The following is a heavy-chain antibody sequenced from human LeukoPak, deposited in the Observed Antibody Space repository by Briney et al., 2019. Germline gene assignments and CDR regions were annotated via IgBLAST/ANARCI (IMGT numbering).Heavy chain of an antibody. V-gene: IGHV3-23*01. D-gene: IGHD4-17*01. CDR2: ISGSGDST. CDR3: AKGRGTAVTSAANY. J-gene: IGHJ4*02. CDR1: GFTFSSYA. Sequence: GGSLRLSCAASGFTFSSYAMSWVRQAPWKGLEWVSSISGSGDSTCYADSVKDRFSISRDNSKTTVSLQMNSLRAEDTAVYYCAKGRGTAVTSAANYWGQGTLVTVSS.